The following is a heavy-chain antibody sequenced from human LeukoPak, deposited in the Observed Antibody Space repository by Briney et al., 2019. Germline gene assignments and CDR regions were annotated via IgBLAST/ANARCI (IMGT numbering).Heavy chain of an antibody. CDR2: INLNSGGT. CDR1: GYTFTDYY. V-gene: IGHV1-2*02. Sequence: ASVNVSCKASGYTFTDYYMHWVRQAPGQGLEWMGWINLNSGGTNFAQRFQGRVTMTRDTSISTAYMDLSRLISDDTAVYYCARDAGYCTGGSCWYFDHWGQGTLVTVSS. CDR3: ARDAGYCTGGSCWYFDH. J-gene: IGHJ4*02. D-gene: IGHD2-15*01.